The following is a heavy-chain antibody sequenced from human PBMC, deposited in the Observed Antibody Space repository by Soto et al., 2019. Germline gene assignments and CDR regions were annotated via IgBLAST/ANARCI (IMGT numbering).Heavy chain of an antibody. CDR2: IIPILGIA. J-gene: IGHJ4*02. CDR3: ARDWDSSGWQT. D-gene: IGHD6-19*01. Sequence: ASVKVSCKASGGTFSSYTISWVRQAPGQGLEWMGRIIPILGIANYAQKFQGRVTITADKSTSTAYMELSSLRSEDTAVYYCARDWDSSGWQTWGQGTLVTVSS. V-gene: IGHV1-69*04. CDR1: GGTFSSYT.